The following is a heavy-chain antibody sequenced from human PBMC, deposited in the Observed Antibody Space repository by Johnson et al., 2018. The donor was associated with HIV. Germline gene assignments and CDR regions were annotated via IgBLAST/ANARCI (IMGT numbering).Heavy chain of an antibody. D-gene: IGHD5-12*01. J-gene: IGHJ3*02. CDR3: ARDPPWPMRNAFDI. Sequence: QVQLVESGGGVVQPGRSLRLSCVASGFTFSDYHMSWIRQAPGKGLEWVSYISSSGNTIYNADSVKDRFTISRDNAKNSLYLQMNSLRAEDTAVYYCARDPPWPMRNAFDIWGQGTLVTVSS. CDR2: ISSSGNTI. CDR1: GFTFSDYH. V-gene: IGHV3-11*04.